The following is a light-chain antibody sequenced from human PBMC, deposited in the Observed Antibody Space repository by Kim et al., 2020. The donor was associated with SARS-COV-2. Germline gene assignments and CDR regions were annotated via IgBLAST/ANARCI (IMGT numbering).Light chain of an antibody. Sequence: SSLSASVGDRVTITCRASQGISSSLAWYQQKPGKPPKLLIYDASSLESGVPSRFSGSGSGTDFTLTISSLQSEDFATYYCQQFNNFFGQGTKLEI. V-gene: IGKV1D-13*01. CDR2: DAS. CDR3: QQFNNF. CDR1: QGISSS. J-gene: IGKJ2*01.